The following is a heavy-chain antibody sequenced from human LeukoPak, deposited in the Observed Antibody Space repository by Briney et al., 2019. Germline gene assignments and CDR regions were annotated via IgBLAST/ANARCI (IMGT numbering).Heavy chain of an antibody. CDR3: ARDSSGYYTPYYYGMDV. CDR1: GLTFSSYA. D-gene: IGHD3-22*01. V-gene: IGHV3-23*01. J-gene: IGHJ6*02. Sequence: TGGSLRLSCAASGLTFSSYAMSWVRQAPGKGPEWVSSINGDGDSTNYVNSVKGRLTISRDNAKNTLYLQMNSLRAEDTAVYYCARDSSGYYTPYYYGMDVWGQGTTVTVSS. CDR2: INGDGDST.